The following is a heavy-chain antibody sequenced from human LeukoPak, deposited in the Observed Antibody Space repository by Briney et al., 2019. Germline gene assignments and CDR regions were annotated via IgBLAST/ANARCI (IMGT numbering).Heavy chain of an antibody. CDR3: AKEAAAAADIFFDY. CDR2: IRYDGSNK. CDR1: GFTFSSYG. D-gene: IGHD2-2*01. J-gene: IGHJ4*02. V-gene: IGHV3-30*02. Sequence: PGGSLRLSCAASGFTFSSYGMHWVRQAPGKGLEWVAFIRYDGSNKYYADSVKGRFTISRDNSKNTLYLQMNSLRAEDTAVYYCAKEAAAAADIFFDYWGQGTLVTVSS.